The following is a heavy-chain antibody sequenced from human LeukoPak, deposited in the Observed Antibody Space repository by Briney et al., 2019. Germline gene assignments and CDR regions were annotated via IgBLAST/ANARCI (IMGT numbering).Heavy chain of an antibody. CDR3: ARLGSTYSSGWYR. V-gene: IGHV5-51*01. J-gene: IGHJ4*02. CDR1: GYSFTSYW. CDR2: IYPGDSDT. Sequence: GESLKISCKGSGYSFTSYWIGWARQMPGKGLEWMGIIYPGDSDTRYSPSFQGQVTISADKSISTAYLQWSSLKASDTAMYYCARLGSTYSSGWYRWGQGTLVTVSS. D-gene: IGHD6-19*01.